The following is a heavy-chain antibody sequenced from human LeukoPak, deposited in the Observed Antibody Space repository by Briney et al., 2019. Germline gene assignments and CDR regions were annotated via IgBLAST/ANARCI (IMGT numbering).Heavy chain of an antibody. CDR2: ISYDGSNK. J-gene: IGHJ4*02. V-gene: IGHV3-30*18. D-gene: IGHD6-19*01. Sequence: GGSLRLSCAASGFTFSSYGMHWVRQAPGKGLEWVAVISYDGSNKYHADSVKGRFTISRDNSKNTLYLQMNSLRAEDTAVYYCAKDRGSSGDVNFDYWGQGTLVTVSS. CDR3: AKDRGSSGDVNFDY. CDR1: GFTFSSYG.